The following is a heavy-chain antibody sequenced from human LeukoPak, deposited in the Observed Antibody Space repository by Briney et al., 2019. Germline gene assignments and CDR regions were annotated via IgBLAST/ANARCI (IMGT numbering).Heavy chain of an antibody. CDR3: AGPYGSSCYNY. CDR2: ISGSGGST. V-gene: IGHV3-23*01. J-gene: IGHJ4*02. CDR1: GFTFSSYA. Sequence: GGSLRLSCAASGFTFSSYAMSWVRQAPGKGLEWVSAISGSGGSTYYADSVKGRFTISRDNSKNTLYLQVNSLRAEDTAVYYWAGPYGSSCYNYGGRGTLVPFPS. D-gene: IGHD6-13*01.